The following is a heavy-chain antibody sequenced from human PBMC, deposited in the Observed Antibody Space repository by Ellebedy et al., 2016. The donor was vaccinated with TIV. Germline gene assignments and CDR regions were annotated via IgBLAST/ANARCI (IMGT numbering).Heavy chain of an antibody. J-gene: IGHJ5*02. V-gene: IGHV3-7*01. D-gene: IGHD2-2*01. CDR2: IKQDGSEK. Sequence: GGSLRLSXVASGFTYNTYSMNWVRQAPGKGLEWVANIKQDGSEKYYVDSVKGRFTISRDNAKNSLYLQMNSLRAEDTAVYYCARDGGGVPAVEGGNWFDPWGQGTLVTVSS. CDR1: GFTYNTYS. CDR3: ARDGGGVPAVEGGNWFDP.